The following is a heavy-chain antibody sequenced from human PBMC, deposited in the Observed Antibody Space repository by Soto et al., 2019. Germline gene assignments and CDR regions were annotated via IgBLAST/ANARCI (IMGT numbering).Heavy chain of an antibody. CDR2: IYHSGST. D-gene: IGHD3-10*02. J-gene: IGHJ6*02. Sequence: QVQLQESGPGLVKPSGTLSLTCAVSDGSISSSNWWSWVRQPPGKGLEWIGEIYHSGSTNYNPSLKRRGTTSVDESTNQFSLKLSSVTAAETAVYYCASVRGGYYYAMDVWGQGTTVTVSS. V-gene: IGHV4-4*02. CDR3: ASVRGGYYYAMDV. CDR1: DGSISSSNW.